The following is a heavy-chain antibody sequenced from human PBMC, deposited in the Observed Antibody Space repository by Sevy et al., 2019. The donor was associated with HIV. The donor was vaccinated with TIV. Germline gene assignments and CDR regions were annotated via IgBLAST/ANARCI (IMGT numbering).Heavy chain of an antibody. D-gene: IGHD3-3*01. V-gene: IGHV3-53*01. CDR1: GFTVSSNF. Sequence: GGSLRLSCAVSGFTVSSNFMSWVRQAPGKGLEWVSVIWLGGTTYYADSVKGRFTISRDNSKNTVYLHMNSLRAEDTSVYYCARGKHVSDYYGSFDYLCQGTLVTVSS. J-gene: IGHJ4*02. CDR2: IWLGGTT. CDR3: ARGKHVSDYYGSFDY.